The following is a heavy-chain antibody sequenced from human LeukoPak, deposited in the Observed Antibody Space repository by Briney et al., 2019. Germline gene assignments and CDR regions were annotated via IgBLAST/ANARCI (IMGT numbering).Heavy chain of an antibody. J-gene: IGHJ6*03. CDR1: GYTFTSYG. CDR2: ISAYNGNT. CDR3: ARDSGKVKRITMVRGVPYYYYYYMDV. V-gene: IGHV1-18*01. Sequence: GASVKVSCKASGYTFTSYGISWVRQAPGQGLEWMGWISAYNGNTNYAQKLQGRVTITTDESTSTAYMELSSLRSEDTAVYYCARDSGKVKRITMVRGVPYYYYYYMDVWGKGTTVTVSS. D-gene: IGHD3-10*01.